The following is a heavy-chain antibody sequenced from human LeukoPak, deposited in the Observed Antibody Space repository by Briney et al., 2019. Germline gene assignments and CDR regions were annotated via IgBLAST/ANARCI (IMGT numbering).Heavy chain of an antibody. D-gene: IGHD2-2*01. CDR3: ATLGYCSSTSCPNDY. V-gene: IGHV1-18*01. J-gene: IGHJ4*02. CDR1: GYTFTSYG. CDR2: ISAFNGNT. Sequence: ASVKVSCKASGYTFTSYGISWVRQAPGQGLEWMGWISAFNGNTNYAQKLQGRVTMTTDTSTSTAYVELRSLRSDDTAVYYCATLGYCSSTSCPNDYWGQGTLVTVSS.